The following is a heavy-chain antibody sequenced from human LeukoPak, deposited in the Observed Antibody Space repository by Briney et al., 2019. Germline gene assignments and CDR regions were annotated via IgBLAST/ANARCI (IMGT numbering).Heavy chain of an antibody. CDR3: ARDGWYSDGDDLGY. CDR1: GFTFSSYW. J-gene: IGHJ4*02. D-gene: IGHD6-13*01. V-gene: IGHV3-74*01. Sequence: PGGSLRLSCAASGFTFSSYWMHWVRHAPGKGPVWVSRIKKDGSSTNYADSVKGRFTISRDNAKNTLYLQMNSLKVEDTAVYYCARDGWYSDGDDLGYWGQGTLVTVSS. CDR2: IKKDGSST.